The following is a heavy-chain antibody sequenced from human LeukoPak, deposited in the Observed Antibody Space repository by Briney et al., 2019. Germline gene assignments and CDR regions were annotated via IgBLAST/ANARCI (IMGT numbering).Heavy chain of an antibody. V-gene: IGHV3-21*04. CDR2: ISSSSSYI. CDR3: ARDSFYYGMDV. J-gene: IGHJ6*02. CDR1: GFTFSSYS. Sequence: GGSLRLSCAASGFTFSSYSMNWVRQAPGKGLEWVSSISSSSSYIYYADSVKGRFTISRDNSKNTLYLQMNSLRAEDTAVYYCARDSFYYGMDVWGQGTTVTVSS.